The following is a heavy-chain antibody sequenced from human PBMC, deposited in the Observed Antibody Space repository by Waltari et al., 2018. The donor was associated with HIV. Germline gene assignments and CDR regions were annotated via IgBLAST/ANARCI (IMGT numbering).Heavy chain of an antibody. J-gene: IGHJ3*01. V-gene: IGHV3-30*18. Sequence: QVHLLESGGGVFQPGRSLDLSCAASGFTFNSRGVHWFRQAPGKGLAWGAFISSKGNEAYYGQSVKGRFTISRDESTNTVYLQMNSLRADDTAIYYCAKESDAFDVWGQGTMVIVSS. CDR2: ISSKGNEA. CDR3: AKESDAFDV. CDR1: GFTFNSRG.